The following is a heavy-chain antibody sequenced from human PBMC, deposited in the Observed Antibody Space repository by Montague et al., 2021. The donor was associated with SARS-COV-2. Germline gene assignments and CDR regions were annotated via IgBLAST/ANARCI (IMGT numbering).Heavy chain of an antibody. J-gene: IGHJ4*02. CDR3: AREGIGCNSCLGY. Sequence: SETLSLTCAVYGGSLSGYYWSWIRQAPGKGLEWIGEINHSRSTNYNPSLKSRVTMSLDTSKNQFSLNLGSVTAADTAVYYCAREGIGCNSCLGYWGQGTLVTVSS. V-gene: IGHV4-34*01. CDR2: INHSRST. CDR1: GGSLSGYY. D-gene: IGHD2-2*01.